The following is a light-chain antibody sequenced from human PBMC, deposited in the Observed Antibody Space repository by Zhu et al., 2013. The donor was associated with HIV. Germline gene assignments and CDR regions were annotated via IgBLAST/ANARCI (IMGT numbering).Light chain of an antibody. CDR2: GTS. Sequence: EIVLTQSPGTVSLSPGERAALSCRASQSVSSSYLAWYLQKPGRAPRLLISGTSNRATGIPDRFSGSGSGTDFTLSISRLDPEDFAVYYCQHNGTSSLTFGGGTTVEVK. J-gene: IGKJ4*01. V-gene: IGKV3-20*01. CDR1: QSVSSSY. CDR3: QHNGTSSLT.